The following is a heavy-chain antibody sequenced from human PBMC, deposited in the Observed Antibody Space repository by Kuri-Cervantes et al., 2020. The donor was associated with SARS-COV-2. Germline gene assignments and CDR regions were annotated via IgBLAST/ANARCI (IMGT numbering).Heavy chain of an antibody. Sequence: GETLKISCAASGFTFSSYSMNWVRQAPGKGLEWVSYISSSGSTIYYADSVKGRFTISRDNAKNSLYLQMNSLRAEDTAVYYCARDCSSTSCHRRPGVFDYWCQGTLVTVSS. CDR1: GFTFSSYS. J-gene: IGHJ4*02. D-gene: IGHD2-2*01. CDR3: ARDCSSTSCHRRPGVFDY. CDR2: ISSSGSTI. V-gene: IGHV3-48*04.